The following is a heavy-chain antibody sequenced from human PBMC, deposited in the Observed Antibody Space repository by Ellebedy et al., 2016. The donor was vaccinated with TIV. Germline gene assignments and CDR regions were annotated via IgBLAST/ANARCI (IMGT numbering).Heavy chain of an antibody. CDR1: GFTFSNYP. Sequence: PGGSLRLSCAASGFTFSNYPMHWVRQPPGQGREWVSGTCGSGGASNFADFVKGRFDISRDNSENTVYLQMNGLRVNDTGVYYCERGDSRGWYRPHWFDPWGQGILVTVSS. J-gene: IGHJ5*02. CDR3: ERGDSRGWYRPHWFDP. D-gene: IGHD6-19*01. V-gene: IGHV3-23*01. CDR2: TCGSGGAS.